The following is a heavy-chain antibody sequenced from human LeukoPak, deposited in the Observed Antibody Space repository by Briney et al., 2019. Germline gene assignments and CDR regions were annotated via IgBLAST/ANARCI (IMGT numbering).Heavy chain of an antibody. CDR2: ISHTAST. J-gene: IGHJ3*01. CDR1: GGSMSHH. Sequence: SETLSLTCTVSGGSMSHHWSWIRQSPGKGLEWIGYISHTASTNCNPSLKSRVTLSIDTSKSQLSFQLTSVTAADTAVYYCAREKSPERKTWLQLGAFDVWGQGTVVTVSS. V-gene: IGHV4-59*11. CDR3: AREKSPERKTWLQLGAFDV. D-gene: IGHD5-24*01.